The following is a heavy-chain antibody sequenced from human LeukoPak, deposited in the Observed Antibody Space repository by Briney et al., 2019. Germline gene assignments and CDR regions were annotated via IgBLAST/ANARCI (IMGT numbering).Heavy chain of an antibody. J-gene: IGHJ6*02. CDR2: IYYSGST. D-gene: IGHD2-2*01. V-gene: IGHV4-39*01. Sequence: PSETLSLTCTVPGGSISSSSFSWGWIRQPPGKGLEWIGSIYYSGSTYYNPSLKSRVTISVDTSKNQFSLKLSSVTAADTAVYYCARHRMAYCSSTSCSATYGMDVWGQGTTVTVSS. CDR3: ARHRMAYCSSTSCSATYGMDV. CDR1: GGSISSSSFS.